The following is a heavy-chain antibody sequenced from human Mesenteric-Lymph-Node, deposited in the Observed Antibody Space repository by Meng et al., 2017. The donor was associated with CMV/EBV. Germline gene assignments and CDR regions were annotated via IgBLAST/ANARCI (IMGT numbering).Heavy chain of an antibody. CDR2: INPDGSSP. CDR3: ATDYRRGAGPN. J-gene: IGHJ4*02. CDR1: GFTFGSFY. Sequence: GGSLRLSCAASGFTFGSFYMNWVRQAPGKGLVWVSRINPDGSSPSYADSVKGRFTISRDNAKKSLFLQMNSLRAADTAVYYCATDYRRGAGPNWGQGTLVTVSS. D-gene: IGHD6-13*01. V-gene: IGHV3-74*01.